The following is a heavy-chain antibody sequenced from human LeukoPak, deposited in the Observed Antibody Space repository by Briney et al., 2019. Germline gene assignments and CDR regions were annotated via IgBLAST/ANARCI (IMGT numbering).Heavy chain of an antibody. V-gene: IGHV4-4*02. CDR1: GGSISSSNW. J-gene: IGHJ4*02. CDR2: IYHSGST. CDR3: ARGGQSRYCSSTSCYDY. Sequence: SETLSLTCAVSGGSISSSNWWSWVRQPPGKGLEWIGEIYHSGSTNYNPSLKSRVTISVDKSKNQFSLELSSVTAADTAVYYCARGGQSRYCSSTSCYDYWGQGTLVTVSS. D-gene: IGHD2-2*01.